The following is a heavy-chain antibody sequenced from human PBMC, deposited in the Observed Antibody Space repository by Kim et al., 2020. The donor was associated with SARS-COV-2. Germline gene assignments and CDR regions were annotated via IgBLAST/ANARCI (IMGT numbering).Heavy chain of an antibody. J-gene: IGHJ4*02. CDR1: GGSISSGGYY. CDR2: IYYSGST. D-gene: IGHD2-2*01. Sequence: SETLSLTCTVSGGSISSGGYYWSWIRQHPGKGLEWIGYIYYSGSTYYNPSLKSRVTISVDTSKNQFSLKLSAVTTADTAVYYCARIPATDAENDYWGQGTLVTVSS. V-gene: IGHV4-31*03. CDR3: ARIPATDAENDY.